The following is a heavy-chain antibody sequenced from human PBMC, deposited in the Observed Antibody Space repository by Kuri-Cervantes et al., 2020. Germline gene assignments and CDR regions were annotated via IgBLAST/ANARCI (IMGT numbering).Heavy chain of an antibody. CDR3: AREVPRELGWDY. D-gene: IGHD7-27*01. J-gene: IGHJ4*02. CDR1: GFTFSRHG. CDR2: ISGSGGST. V-gene: IGHV3-23*01. Sequence: GESLKISCAASGFTFSRHGMTWVRQAPGKGLEWVSGISGSGGSTFYADSVKGRFTISRDNSKNTLYLQMNSLRAEDTAVYYCAREVPRELGWDYWGQGTLVTVSS.